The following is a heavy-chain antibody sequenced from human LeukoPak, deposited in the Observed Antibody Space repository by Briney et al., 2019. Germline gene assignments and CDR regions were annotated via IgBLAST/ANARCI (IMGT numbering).Heavy chain of an antibody. CDR2: INPSGGST. Sequence: WASVKVSCKASGYTFTSYYMHWVRQAPGQGLEWMGIINPSGGSTSYAQKFQGRVTMTRDMPTSTVYMELSSLRSEDTAVYYCARSWSGYYSYWGQGTLVTVSS. V-gene: IGHV1-46*01. D-gene: IGHD3-3*01. CDR1: GYTFTSYY. J-gene: IGHJ4*02. CDR3: ARSWSGYYSY.